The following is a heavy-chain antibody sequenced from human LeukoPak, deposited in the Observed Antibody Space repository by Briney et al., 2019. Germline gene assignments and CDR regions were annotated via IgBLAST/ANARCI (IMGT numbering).Heavy chain of an antibody. J-gene: IGHJ6*02. V-gene: IGHV1-8*01. CDR2: MNPNSGNT. Sequence: ASVKVSCKASGYTFTSYDINWVRQATGQGLEWMGWMNPNSGNTGYAQKFQGRVTVTRNTSISTAYMELSSLRSEDTAVYYCARAGGSYYYYYGMDVWGQGTTVTVSS. CDR1: GYTFTSYD. D-gene: IGHD1-26*01. CDR3: ARAGGSYYYYYGMDV.